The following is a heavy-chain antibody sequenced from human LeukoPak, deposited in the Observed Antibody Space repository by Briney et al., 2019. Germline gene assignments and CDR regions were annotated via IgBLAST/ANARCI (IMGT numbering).Heavy chain of an antibody. CDR2: ISGSGAST. CDR1: GFTFSSYA. V-gene: IGHV3-23*01. D-gene: IGHD6-19*01. J-gene: IGHJ4*02. Sequence: GGSLRLSCAASGFTFSSYAMSWVRQAPGKGLEWVSGISGSGASTFYADSVKGRFTLSRDNSKNTLYLQMNSLRAEDTAVYYCAKDSGYSSGWYFVWGQGTLVTVSS. CDR3: AKDSGYSSGWYFV.